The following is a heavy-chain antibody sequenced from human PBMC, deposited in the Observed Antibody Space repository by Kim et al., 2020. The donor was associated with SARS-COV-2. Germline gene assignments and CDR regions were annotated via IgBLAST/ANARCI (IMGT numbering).Heavy chain of an antibody. CDR1: GFTFSDSA. D-gene: IGHD1-1*01. CDR2: IRSKPNSYSK. CDR3: ARVPGTTLAFWDAFD. V-gene: IGHV3-73*01. Sequence: GGSLRLSCAASGFTFSDSAMHWVRQASGKGLEWVGRIRSKPNSYSKAYSAPGKFTITSARADSKNTAYMQINNLKTKDAAVYDCARVPGTTLAFWDAFD. J-gene: IGHJ3*02.